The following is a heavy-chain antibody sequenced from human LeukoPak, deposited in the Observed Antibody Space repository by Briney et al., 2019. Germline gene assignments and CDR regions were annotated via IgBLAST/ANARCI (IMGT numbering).Heavy chain of an antibody. CDR1: GFIFNNYA. CDR3: ARELDIVVVPAAAFDY. D-gene: IGHD2-2*01. CDR2: ISWNSGTI. Sequence: PGGSLRLSCAGSGFIFNNYAMHWVRQPPGKGLEWVSGISWNSGTIDYADSVRGRFTISRDNAKNSLYLQMNSLRAEDTAVYYCARELDIVVVPAAAFDYWGQGTLVTVSS. J-gene: IGHJ4*02. V-gene: IGHV3-9*01.